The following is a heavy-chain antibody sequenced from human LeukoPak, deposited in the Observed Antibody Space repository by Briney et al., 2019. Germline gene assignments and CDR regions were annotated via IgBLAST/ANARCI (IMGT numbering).Heavy chain of an antibody. V-gene: IGHV3-23*01. J-gene: IGHJ4*02. CDR1: GFTFSSYA. D-gene: IGHD2/OR15-2a*01. CDR3: ARGHQELIY. Sequence: GGSLRLSCAASGFTFSSYAMSWVRQAPGKGLEWVSAISGSGGSTYYADSVKGRFTISRDNDKNSLYLQMTSLRVEDTAVYYCARGHQELIYWGQGTLVSVSS. CDR2: ISGSGGST.